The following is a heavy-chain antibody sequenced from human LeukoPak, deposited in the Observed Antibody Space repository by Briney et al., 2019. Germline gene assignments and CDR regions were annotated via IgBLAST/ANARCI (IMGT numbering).Heavy chain of an antibody. CDR1: GFTFSSYA. V-gene: IGHV3-30*04. J-gene: IGHJ4*02. CDR2: ISFDGSDK. Sequence: HPGGSLRLSCAASGFTFSSYAMHWVRQAPGKGLEWVAVISFDGSDKYYADSVKGRFTISRDNSKNTLYLQMDSLRAEDTAVYYCARVGGSYLHYFFDYWGQGTLVTVSS. CDR3: ARVGGSYLHYFFDY. D-gene: IGHD1-26*01.